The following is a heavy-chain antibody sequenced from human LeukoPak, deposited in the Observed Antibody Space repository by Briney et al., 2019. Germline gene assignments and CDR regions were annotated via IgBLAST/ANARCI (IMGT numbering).Heavy chain of an antibody. CDR3: AREQSGTRGWYTVDY. CDR1: GFTFSAYA. V-gene: IGHV3-23*01. Sequence: GGSLRLSCAASGFTFSAYAITWVSQAPGKGLEWVSAIRGNSERTYYADSVRGRFTISRDNSKDTVYLQISSLRVEDTAVYYCAREQSGTRGWYTVDYWGQGTLVAVSS. D-gene: IGHD6-19*01. CDR2: IRGNSERT. J-gene: IGHJ4*02.